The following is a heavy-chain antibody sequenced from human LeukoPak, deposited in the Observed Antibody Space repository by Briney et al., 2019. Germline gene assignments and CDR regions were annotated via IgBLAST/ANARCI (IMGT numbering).Heavy chain of an antibody. J-gene: IGHJ4*02. CDR2: IYPSDSDT. V-gene: IGHV5-51*01. Sequence: GESLKISCKGSGYIFSSYWIGWVRQMPGKGLEWMGIIYPSDSDTRYSPSFQGQVTISADKSISTAYLQWSSLKASDTAIYYCARLNIVVVPPAQYYLAYWGQGTLVTVSS. CDR3: ARLNIVVVPPAQYYLAY. CDR1: GYIFSSYW. D-gene: IGHD2-2*01.